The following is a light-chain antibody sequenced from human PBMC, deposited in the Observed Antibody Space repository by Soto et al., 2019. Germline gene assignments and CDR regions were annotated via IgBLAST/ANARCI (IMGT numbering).Light chain of an antibody. V-gene: IGLV3-1*01. CDR2: QNT. CDR1: KLGDKS. J-gene: IGLJ1*01. Sequence: SYELTQPPSVSVSPGQTASITCSGDKLGDKSASWYQQKPGQSPVMVIFQNTRRPSGIPERFSGSNSGNTATLTISGTQAMDEADYYCQTWDSTTFVFGTGTKVTVL. CDR3: QTWDSTTFV.